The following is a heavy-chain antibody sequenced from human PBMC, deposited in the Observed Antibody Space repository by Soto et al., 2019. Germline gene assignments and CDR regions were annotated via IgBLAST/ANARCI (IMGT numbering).Heavy chain of an antibody. J-gene: IGHJ4*02. CDR3: ARHVRGLYVLVVAATLAHLAY. CDR1: GGSISSSAYY. V-gene: IGHV4-39*01. CDR2: ITYSGST. D-gene: IGHD2-15*01. Sequence: SVTLSLTCTVSGGSISSSAYYWGWIRQPPGKGLEWIGTITYSGSTYYNPSTKSRVTISIHTSKNQFSLQVSCVLAADTDVYYCARHVRGLYVLVVAATLAHLAYWAGGTRVTVSA.